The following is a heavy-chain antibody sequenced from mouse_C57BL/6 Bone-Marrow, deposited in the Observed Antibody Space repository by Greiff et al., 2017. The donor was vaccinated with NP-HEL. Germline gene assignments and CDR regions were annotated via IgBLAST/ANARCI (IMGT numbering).Heavy chain of an antibody. V-gene: IGHV5-6*01. CDR3: ARHEDWDRGGNFDY. D-gene: IGHD4-1*01. Sequence: EVQLVESGGDLVKPGGSLKLSCAASGFTFSSFGMSSVRRTPDKRLEWVATISSGGIYTYYPASVKGRFTISRDNAKNTLDVQMSSLKSEDTAMYYCARHEDWDRGGNFDYWGQGTTLTVSS. CDR1: GFTFSSFG. CDR2: ISSGGIYT. J-gene: IGHJ2*01.